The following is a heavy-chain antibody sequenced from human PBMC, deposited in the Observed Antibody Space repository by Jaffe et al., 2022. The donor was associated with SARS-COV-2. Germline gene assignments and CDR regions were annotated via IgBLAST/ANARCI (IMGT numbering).Heavy chain of an antibody. V-gene: IGHV3-30*04. Sequence: QVQLVESGGGVVQPGGSLRLSCAASGFTFNTYAIHWIRQAPGKGLEWVSLISYDGNKKEYADSVKGRFTISRDNSKNTLSLQMNSLRAEDTALYYCARDSPGGLHYSYFYMDVWGIGTTVTVSS. D-gene: IGHD3-16*01. CDR2: ISYDGNKK. J-gene: IGHJ6*03. CDR1: GFTFNTYA. CDR3: ARDSPGGLHYSYFYMDV.